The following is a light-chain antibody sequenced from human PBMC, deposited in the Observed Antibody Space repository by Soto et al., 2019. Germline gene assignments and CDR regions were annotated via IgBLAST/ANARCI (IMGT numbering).Light chain of an antibody. Sequence: DIVMTQSPDSLAVSLGERATINCKSSQSVLFRSSNNNHLAWYQQKPRQPPKLLIYWASTRESGVPDRFSGSGSGTDFTLTISSLQAEDVAVYYCQRYYSVPWTFGQGTRVEIK. CDR3: QRYYSVPWT. V-gene: IGKV4-1*01. J-gene: IGKJ1*01. CDR1: QSVLFRSSNNNH. CDR2: WAS.